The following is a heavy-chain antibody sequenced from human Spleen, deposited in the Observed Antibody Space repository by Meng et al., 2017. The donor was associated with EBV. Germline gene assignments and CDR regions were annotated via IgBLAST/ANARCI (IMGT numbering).Heavy chain of an antibody. CDR1: GGSISSGGYS. J-gene: IGHJ5*02. D-gene: IGHD3-10*01. Sequence: PLQESGSGLVKPSQTLPLPCAVSGGSISSGGYSWSWIRQPPGKGLEWIGYIYHSGSTYYNPSLKSRVTISLDKSKNQFSLRLTSVTAADTAVYYCSIIIYGSGLNSWFDPWGQGTLVTVS. CDR2: IYHSGST. CDR3: SIIIYGSGLNSWFDP. V-gene: IGHV4-30-2*01.